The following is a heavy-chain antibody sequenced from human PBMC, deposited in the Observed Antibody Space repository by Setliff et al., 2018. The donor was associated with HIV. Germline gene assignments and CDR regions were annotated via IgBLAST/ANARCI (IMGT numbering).Heavy chain of an antibody. Sequence: ASVKVSCKASGYTFPDYGTSWVRQAPGQGLEWMGWINPSGGSTSYAQKFQGRVTMTGDKSTSTFYMEVTSLRSEDTAVYYCARGRALDRPFDDWGQGTLVTVSS. CDR2: INPSGGST. CDR1: GYTFPDYG. CDR3: ARGRALDRPFDD. J-gene: IGHJ4*02. V-gene: IGHV1-46*01. D-gene: IGHD1-1*01.